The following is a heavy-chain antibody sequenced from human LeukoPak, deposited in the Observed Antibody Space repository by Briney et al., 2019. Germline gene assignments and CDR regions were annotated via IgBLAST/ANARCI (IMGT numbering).Heavy chain of an antibody. Sequence: ASVKVSCKTSGYTFANYGITWVRRAPGQGLEWMGWISGYNGNANYPQKFQGRVTLTIDTSTSTAYMELRSLRAGDTAMYYCARVTSGYEIYNWFDPWGQGTLVTVSS. CDR3: ARVTSGYEIYNWFDP. CDR2: ISGYNGNA. CDR1: GYTFANYG. V-gene: IGHV1-18*01. J-gene: IGHJ5*02. D-gene: IGHD3-3*01.